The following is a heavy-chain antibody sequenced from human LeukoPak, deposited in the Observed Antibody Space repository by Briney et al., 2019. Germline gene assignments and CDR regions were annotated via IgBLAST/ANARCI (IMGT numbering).Heavy chain of an antibody. J-gene: IGHJ3*02. CDR1: GFTFNSYN. CDR3: ATDDYYENTPLGLDSFDI. Sequence: GGSLRLSCAASGFTFNSYNMHWVRQAPGKGLEWVAVISFDGSQKYYVDSVKGRFTISRDNSKNTLFLQLSSLKTEDTAVYYCATDDYYENTPLGLDSFDIWGQGTMVTVSS. D-gene: IGHD3-22*01. V-gene: IGHV3-30*03. CDR2: ISFDGSQK.